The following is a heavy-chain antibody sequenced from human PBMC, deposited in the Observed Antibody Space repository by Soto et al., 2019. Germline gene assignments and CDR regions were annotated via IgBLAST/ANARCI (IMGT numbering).Heavy chain of an antibody. Sequence: ASVKVSCKVSGYTLTELSMHWVRQAPGKGLEWMGGFDPEDGETIYAQKFQGRVTMTEDTSTDTAYMELSSLRSEDTAVYYCATSSGSGWSSYYYYGMDVWGQGTTVTVSS. J-gene: IGHJ6*02. CDR2: FDPEDGET. V-gene: IGHV1-24*01. CDR1: GYTLTELS. D-gene: IGHD6-19*01. CDR3: ATSSGSGWSSYYYYGMDV.